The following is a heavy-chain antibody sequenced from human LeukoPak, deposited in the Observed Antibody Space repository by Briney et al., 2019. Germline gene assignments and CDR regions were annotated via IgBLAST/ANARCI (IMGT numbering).Heavy chain of an antibody. D-gene: IGHD2-15*01. CDR3: AKFPTAVLLFDFVDY. CDR2: ISGSGGST. V-gene: IGHV3-23*01. J-gene: IGHJ4*02. CDR1: GFTFSSYG. Sequence: SGGSLRLSCAASGFTFSSYGMSWVRQAPGKGLEWVSAISGSGGSTYYADSVKGRFTISRDNSKNTLYLQMNSLRAEDTAVYYCAKFPTAVLLFDFVDYWGQGTLVTVSS.